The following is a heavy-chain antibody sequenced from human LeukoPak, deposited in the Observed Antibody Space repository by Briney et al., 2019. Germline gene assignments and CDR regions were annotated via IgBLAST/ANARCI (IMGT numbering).Heavy chain of an antibody. CDR2: IKQDGSEK. Sequence: GGSLTLSCAASGFTFSSYWMSWVRQAPGKGLERVANIKQDGSEKYYVDSVKGRFTISRDNAKNSLYLQMNSLRAEDTAVYYCARDQKSYYGSGTDAFDIWGQGTMVTVSS. CDR3: ARDQKSYYGSGTDAFDI. J-gene: IGHJ3*02. D-gene: IGHD3-10*01. CDR1: GFTFSSYW. V-gene: IGHV3-7*01.